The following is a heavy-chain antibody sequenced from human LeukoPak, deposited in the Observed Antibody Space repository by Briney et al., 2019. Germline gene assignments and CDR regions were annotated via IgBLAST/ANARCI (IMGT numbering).Heavy chain of an antibody. CDR2: ISSSSSYI. V-gene: IGHV3-21*01. J-gene: IGHJ4*02. CDR3: ASSVLWTSYGSGASDY. D-gene: IGHD3-10*01. Sequence: PGGSLRLSCAASGFTFSSYSMNWVRQAPGKGLEWVSSISSSSSYIYYADSVKGRFTISRDNAKNSLYLQMNSLRAEDTAVYYCASSVLWTSYGSGASDYWGQGTLVTVSS. CDR1: GFTFSSYS.